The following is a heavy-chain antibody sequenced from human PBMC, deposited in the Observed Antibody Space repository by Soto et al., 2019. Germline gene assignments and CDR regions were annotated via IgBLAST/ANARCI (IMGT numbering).Heavy chain of an antibody. CDR1: GGSISSYY. CDR3: ARRYSSSSDY. CDR2: IFYSGST. V-gene: IGHV4-59*08. Sequence: SETLSLTCTVSGGSISSYYWSWIRQPPGKGLEWIGYIFYSGSTNYNPSLKSRVTISVDTSKNQFSLKLSSVTAADTVVYYCARRYSSSSDYWGQGTLVTVSS. D-gene: IGHD6-13*01. J-gene: IGHJ4*02.